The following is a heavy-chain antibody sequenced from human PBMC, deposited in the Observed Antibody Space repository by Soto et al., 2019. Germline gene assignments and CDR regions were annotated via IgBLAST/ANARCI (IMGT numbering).Heavy chain of an antibody. V-gene: IGHV3-74*01. D-gene: IGHD2-2*01. CDR1: GFIFSNYW. CDR3: SRGPYHLDY. Sequence: EVQLVESGGGLVQPGGSLRLSCAASGFIFSNYWMHWVRQAPGKGPVWVSRINSDGSDIDYADSVKGRFTISRDNVKNTLYLQTNSLRVEDTAVYYCSRGPYHLDYWGQGTLVTVST. J-gene: IGHJ4*02. CDR2: INSDGSDI.